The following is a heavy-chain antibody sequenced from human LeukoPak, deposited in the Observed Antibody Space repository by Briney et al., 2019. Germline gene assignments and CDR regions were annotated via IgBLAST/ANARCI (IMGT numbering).Heavy chain of an antibody. CDR1: GFTFSSYA. CDR3: ARGPAGGQLGDAFDI. Sequence: GGSLRLSCAASGFTFSSYAMSWVRQAPGKGLEWVSSISSSSSYIYYADSVKGRFTIFRDNAKNSLYLQMNSLRAEDTAVYYCARGPAGGQLGDAFDIWGQGTMVTVSS. J-gene: IGHJ3*02. D-gene: IGHD6-6*01. CDR2: ISSSSSYI. V-gene: IGHV3-21*01.